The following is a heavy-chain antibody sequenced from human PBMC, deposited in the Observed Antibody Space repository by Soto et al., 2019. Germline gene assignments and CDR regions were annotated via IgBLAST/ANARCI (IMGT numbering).Heavy chain of an antibody. D-gene: IGHD2-2*01. J-gene: IGHJ5*02. CDR2: INAGSGNT. CDR3: ARDANTSWPNWFDP. Sequence: ASVKVSCKASGYTFTGYYMHWVRQAPGQRPEWMGWINAGSGNTKYSQKFQVRVTFTRDTSASTAYMELSSLISEDTSVYYCARDANTSWPNWFDPWGQGTLVTVSS. CDR1: GYTFTGYY. V-gene: IGHV1-3*01.